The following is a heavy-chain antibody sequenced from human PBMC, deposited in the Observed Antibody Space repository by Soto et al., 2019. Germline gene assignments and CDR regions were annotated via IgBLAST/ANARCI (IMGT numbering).Heavy chain of an antibody. CDR2: IYYSGST. D-gene: IGHD2-15*01. J-gene: IGHJ5*02. V-gene: IGHV4-39*01. CDR3: ARQICSGGSCYLKYNWFDP. CDR1: GDSISSSSYY. Sequence: QLQLQESGPGLVKPSETLSLTCTVSGDSISSSSYYWGWIRQPPGKGLEWIGSIYYSGSTYYNPSLKSRVPISVDTSKNQFSLKLSSVTAADTAVYYCARQICSGGSCYLKYNWFDPWGQGTLVTVSS.